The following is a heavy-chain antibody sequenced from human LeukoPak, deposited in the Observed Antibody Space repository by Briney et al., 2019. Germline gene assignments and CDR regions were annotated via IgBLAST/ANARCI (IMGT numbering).Heavy chain of an antibody. CDR3: ARASYCSGGSCSYYYYYMDV. V-gene: IGHV4-34*01. CDR2: INHSGST. D-gene: IGHD2-15*01. Sequence: TSETLSLTCTVSAGSISSSYWSWIRQPPGKGLEWIGEINHSGSTNYNPSLKSRVTISVDTSKNQFSLKLSSVTAADTAVYYCARASYCSGGSCSYYYYYMDVWGKGTTVTVSS. CDR1: AGSISSSY. J-gene: IGHJ6*03.